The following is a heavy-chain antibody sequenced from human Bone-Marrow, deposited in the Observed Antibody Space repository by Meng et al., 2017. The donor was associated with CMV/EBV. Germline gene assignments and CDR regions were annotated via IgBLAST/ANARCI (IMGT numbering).Heavy chain of an antibody. CDR1: GFTFSSYS. CDR3: ARLSGQPWVVPAARYYYYGMDV. J-gene: IGHJ6*02. Sequence: GGSLRLSCAASGFTFSSYSMNWVRQAPGKGLEWVSSISSSSSYIYYADSVKGRFTISRDNAKNSLYLQMNSLRAEDTAVYYCARLSGQPWVVPAARYYYYGMDVWGQGTTVTVYS. CDR2: ISSSSSYI. D-gene: IGHD2-2*01. V-gene: IGHV3-21*01.